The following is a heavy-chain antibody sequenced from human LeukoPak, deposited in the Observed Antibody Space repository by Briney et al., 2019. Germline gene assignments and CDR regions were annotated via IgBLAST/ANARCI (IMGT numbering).Heavy chain of an antibody. CDR1: GGSISNYY. J-gene: IGHJ4*02. CDR2: IYNSGST. D-gene: IGHD3-10*01. V-gene: IGHV4-59*01. Sequence: SETLSLTCTVSGGSISNYYWSWIRQPPGKGLEWIGYIYNSGSTNYNPSLKSRVTISVDTSKNQFSLKLSSVTAADTAVYYCARDSMVRGVIYYFDYWGQGTLVTASS. CDR3: ARDSMVRGVIYYFDY.